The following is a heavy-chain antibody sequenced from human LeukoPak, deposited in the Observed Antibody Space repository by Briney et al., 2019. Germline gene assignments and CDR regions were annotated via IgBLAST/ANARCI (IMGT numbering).Heavy chain of an antibody. J-gene: IGHJ5*02. CDR3: ACRDLTSTWSFP. CDR2: IYPGDSRI. V-gene: IGHV5-51*01. CDR1: GCSFTSYW. Sequence: GGSLQISCQGFGCSFTSYWIGWVRQVPGKGMEWMGVIYPGDSRIRYNPSFQGQVAISVDKSISTAYLHWVSLKASDTAMYYCACRDLTSTWSFPWGQGTLVTVSS. D-gene: IGHD6-13*01.